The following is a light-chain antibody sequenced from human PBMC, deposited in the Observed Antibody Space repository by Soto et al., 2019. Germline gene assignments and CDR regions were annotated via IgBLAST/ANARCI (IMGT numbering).Light chain of an antibody. CDR2: AAS. J-gene: IGKJ1*01. V-gene: IGKV1-6*01. CDR1: QAIRND. CDR3: LQDHNYPWT. Sequence: AIQMTQSPSSLSASVGDRVTITCRASQAIRNDLGWYQEKPRQAPKLLIYAASKLQSGVPSRFSGSGSGTDFTLIISSLQPEDFATYYCLQDHNYPWTFGQGTKVEI.